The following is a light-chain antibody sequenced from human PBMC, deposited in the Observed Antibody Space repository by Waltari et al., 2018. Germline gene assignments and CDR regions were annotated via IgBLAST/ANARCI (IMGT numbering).Light chain of an antibody. Sequence: EIVLTQSPATPALSPGARATLSCRACQSVGRSLAWYQQKPGQAPRLLMYGASNRAPGIPDRFSGSGSGTDFSLTISRLEPEDFGLYSCQHYVRLPATFGQGTKVEIK. CDR3: QHYVRLPAT. CDR2: GAS. CDR1: QSVGRS. V-gene: IGKV3-20*01. J-gene: IGKJ1*01.